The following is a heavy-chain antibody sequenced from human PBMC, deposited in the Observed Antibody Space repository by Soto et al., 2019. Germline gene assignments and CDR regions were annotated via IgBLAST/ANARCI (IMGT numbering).Heavy chain of an antibody. CDR1: GFTFTDYY. J-gene: IGHJ4*02. CDR3: ARGQNNPSY. CDR2: IGTRTSST. V-gene: IGHV3-11*06. Sequence: QVQLVESGGGLVKPGGSLRLSCIASGFTFTDYYMTWIRQPPGKGLEWDSYIGTRTSSTNYADSVKGRFTVSRDNAKNSMSLQMNSLRADDTAVYYCARGQNNPSYWGLGTLVTVSS.